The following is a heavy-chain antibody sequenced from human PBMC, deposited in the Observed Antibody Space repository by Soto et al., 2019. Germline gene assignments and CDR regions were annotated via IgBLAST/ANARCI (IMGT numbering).Heavy chain of an antibody. Sequence: QVQLVQSGAEVKKPGASVKVSCKASGYTFTSYAMHWVRQAPGQRLECMGCINAGNGKTKYSQKFQGRVTITRDTSASTAYMELSNLRSEDTAVYYCARGPGGPDGPEDYWGQGTLVTVSS. D-gene: IGHD2-15*01. CDR3: ARGPGGPDGPEDY. CDR2: INAGNGKT. V-gene: IGHV1-3*01. J-gene: IGHJ4*02. CDR1: GYTFTSYA.